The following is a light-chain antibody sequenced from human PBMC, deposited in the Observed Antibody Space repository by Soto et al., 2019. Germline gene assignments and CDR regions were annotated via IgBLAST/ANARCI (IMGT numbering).Light chain of an antibody. Sequence: EIVLTQSPGTLSLSPGERATLSCRASQSVSSTFLAWYQQKPGQAPRLLIYDASSRATGIPDRFSGSGSGTDFSLIISRLEPEDFAVYSCQQYSSSPPTLTFGGGTKVEIK. J-gene: IGKJ4*01. CDR3: QQYSSSPPTLT. CDR2: DAS. CDR1: QSVSSTF. V-gene: IGKV3-20*01.